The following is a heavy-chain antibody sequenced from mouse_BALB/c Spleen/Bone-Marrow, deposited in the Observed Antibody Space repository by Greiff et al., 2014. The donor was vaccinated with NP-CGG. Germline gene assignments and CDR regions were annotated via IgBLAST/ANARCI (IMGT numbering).Heavy chain of an antibody. V-gene: IGHV1-54*01. CDR3: ARRNRDYYAMDY. CDR2: INPGSGGT. Sequence: VQLQQSGAELVRPGTSVKVSCKASGHAFTNYLLEWVKQRPGQGLEWIGVINPGSGGTKYNEEFKGKATLTVDKSSSTAYMQLSSLTSDDSAVYFCARRNRDYYAMDYWGQGTSVTVSS. CDR1: GHAFTNYL. J-gene: IGHJ4*01.